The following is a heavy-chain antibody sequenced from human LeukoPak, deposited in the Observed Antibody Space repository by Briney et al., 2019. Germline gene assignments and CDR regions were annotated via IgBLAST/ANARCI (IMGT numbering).Heavy chain of an antibody. CDR1: GGSISPYY. Sequence: SETLFLTCTVSGGSISPYYWSWIRQPPGKGLEWIGYISDSGSADYSPSLKSRVTISIDTSKNQISLKVASVTAADAAVYYCVRDFWQKRDRQWYYYGLDVWGQGTTVTVSS. V-gene: IGHV4-59*01. J-gene: IGHJ6*02. CDR3: VRDFWQKRDRQWYYYGLDV. D-gene: IGHD6-19*01. CDR2: ISDSGSA.